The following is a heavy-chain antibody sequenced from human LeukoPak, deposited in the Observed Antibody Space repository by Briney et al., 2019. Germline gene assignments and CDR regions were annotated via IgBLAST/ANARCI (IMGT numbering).Heavy chain of an antibody. J-gene: IGHJ4*02. CDR1: GASITSYY. Sequence: SETLSLTCTVSGASITSYYWSWIRQPPGKGLEWIGFFSYSGSANYNPSLKSRVTISVDTSKNQFSLSLTSVTAADTAVYYCASRGYDSSGPWGQGTLVTVSS. V-gene: IGHV4-59*08. D-gene: IGHD3-22*01. CDR3: ASRGYDSSGP. CDR2: FSYSGSA.